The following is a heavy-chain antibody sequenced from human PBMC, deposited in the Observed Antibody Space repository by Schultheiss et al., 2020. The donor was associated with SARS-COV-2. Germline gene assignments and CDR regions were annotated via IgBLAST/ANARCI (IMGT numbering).Heavy chain of an antibody. V-gene: IGHV3-23*01. CDR2: ISGSGGST. D-gene: IGHD4-23*01. CDR3: ARSHTVVTLSAEYYYYGMDV. Sequence: GGSLRLSCAASGFTFSSYAMSWVRQAPGKGLEWVSAISGSGGSTYYADSVKGRFTISRDNAKNSLYLQMNSLRAEDTAVYYCARSHTVVTLSAEYYYYGMDVWGQGTTVTVSS. CDR1: GFTFSSYA. J-gene: IGHJ6*02.